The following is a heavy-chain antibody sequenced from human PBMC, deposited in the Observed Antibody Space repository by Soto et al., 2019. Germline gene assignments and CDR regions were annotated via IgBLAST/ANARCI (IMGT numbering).Heavy chain of an antibody. CDR3: TTDLDYGDYFAWFDP. Sequence: EVQLVESGGGLVKPGGSLRLSCAASGFTFSNAWMSWVRQAPGKGLEWVGRIKSKTDGGTTDYAAPVKGRFTISRDDSKNTLYLQMNSLKTEDTAVYYCTTDLDYGDYFAWFDPWGQGTLVTVSS. J-gene: IGHJ5*02. D-gene: IGHD4-17*01. CDR1: GFTFSNAW. CDR2: IKSKTDGGTT. V-gene: IGHV3-15*01.